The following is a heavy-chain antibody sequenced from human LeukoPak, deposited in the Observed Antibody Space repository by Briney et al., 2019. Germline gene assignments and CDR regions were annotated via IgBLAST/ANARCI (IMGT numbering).Heavy chain of an antibody. CDR1: GYTFTTYG. CDR2: INTYNGNT. D-gene: IGHD6-13*01. CDR3: ARDDRANIAAPAINWFDP. V-gene: IGHV1-18*01. Sequence: ASVKVSCKASGYTFTTYGISWVRQAPGQGLEWMGWINTYNGNTNYAQNLRGRVSMTTDTSTNTAYMELRSLRSDDTAVYYCARDDRANIAAPAINWFDPRGQGTLVIVSS. J-gene: IGHJ5*02.